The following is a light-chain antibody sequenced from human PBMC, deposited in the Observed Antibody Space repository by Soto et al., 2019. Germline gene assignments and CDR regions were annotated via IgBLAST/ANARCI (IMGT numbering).Light chain of an antibody. CDR3: QQRSNWPIT. CDR2: DAS. V-gene: IGKV3-11*01. J-gene: IGKJ1*01. Sequence: EIVLTQSPATLSLSPGERATLACRSSQSFSSYLAWYQQKPGQAPRLLIYDASNRATGIPARFSGSGSGTDFTLTISSLEPEDFAVYYCQQRSNWPITFGQGTKVDIK. CDR1: QSFSSY.